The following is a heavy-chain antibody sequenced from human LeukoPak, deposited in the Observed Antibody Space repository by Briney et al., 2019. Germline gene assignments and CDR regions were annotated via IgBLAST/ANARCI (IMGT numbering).Heavy chain of an antibody. CDR3: ARGRPLDFWSGYYHSYYYYYGMDV. Sequence: ASVKVSCKASGYTLTSYDINWVRQATGQGLEWMGGKNLNNGNTRYAQKFQGRVTMTRNTSISTAYMELSSLRSEDTAVYYCARGRPLDFWSGYYHSYYYYYGMDVWGQGTTVTVSS. J-gene: IGHJ6*02. CDR2: KNLNNGNT. D-gene: IGHD3-3*01. CDR1: GYTLTSYD. V-gene: IGHV1-8*01.